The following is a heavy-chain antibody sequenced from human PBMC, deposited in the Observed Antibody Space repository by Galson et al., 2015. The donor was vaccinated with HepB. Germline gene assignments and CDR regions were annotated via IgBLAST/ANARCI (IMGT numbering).Heavy chain of an antibody. J-gene: IGHJ5*02. CDR2: ISYDGTKN. V-gene: IGHV3-30*04. Sequence: SLRLSCAASGLTFSSYTMHWVRQAPDKGLEWVAVISYDGTKNYYADSVKGRFTISRDNSKNTLYLQMNSLRAGDTAVYYCARDRDAGQWLLRSNWFDPWGQGTLVIVSS. CDR3: ARDRDAGQWLLRSNWFDP. CDR1: GLTFSSYT. D-gene: IGHD5-12*01.